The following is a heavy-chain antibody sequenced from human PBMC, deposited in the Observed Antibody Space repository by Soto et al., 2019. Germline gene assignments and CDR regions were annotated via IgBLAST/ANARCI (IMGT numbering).Heavy chain of an antibody. J-gene: IGHJ4*02. V-gene: IGHV3-30*18. CDR1: GFTFSSYG. D-gene: IGHD6-6*01. CDR3: AKGPEYSSSPRSYYFDY. Sequence: QVQLVESGGGVVQPGRSLRLSCAASGFTFSSYGMHWVRQAPGKGLEWVAVISYDGSNKYYADSVKGRFTISRDNSKNXXSLQMNRLRAEDTAVYYCAKGPEYSSSPRSYYFDYWGQGTLVTVSS. CDR2: ISYDGSNK.